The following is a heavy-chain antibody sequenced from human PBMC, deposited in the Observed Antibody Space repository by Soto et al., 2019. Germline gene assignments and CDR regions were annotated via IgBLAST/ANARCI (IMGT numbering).Heavy chain of an antibody. CDR1: GYTFTSYD. CDR3: ARLSWYYYDSSGYPTDAFDI. J-gene: IGHJ3*02. V-gene: IGHV1-8*01. CDR2: MNPNSGNT. Sequence: SVKVSCKASGYTFTSYDINWVRQATVQGLEWMGWMNPNSGNTGHAQKFQGRVTMTRNTSISTAYMELSSLRSEDTAVYYCARLSWYYYDSSGYPTDAFDIWGQGTMVTVSS. D-gene: IGHD3-22*01.